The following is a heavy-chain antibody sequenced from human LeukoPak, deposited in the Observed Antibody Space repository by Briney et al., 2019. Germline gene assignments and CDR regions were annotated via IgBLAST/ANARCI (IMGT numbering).Heavy chain of an antibody. CDR3: AVLGSSGYPIVAFDI. D-gene: IGHD3-22*01. CDR2: ISYDGSNK. Sequence: GGSLRLSCAASGFTFSSYAMHWVRQAPGKGLEWVAVISYDGSNKYYADSVKGRFTISRDNSKNTLYLQMNSLRAEDTAVYYCAVLGSSGYPIVAFDIWGQGTMVTVSS. J-gene: IGHJ3*02. CDR1: GFTFSSYA. V-gene: IGHV3-30-3*01.